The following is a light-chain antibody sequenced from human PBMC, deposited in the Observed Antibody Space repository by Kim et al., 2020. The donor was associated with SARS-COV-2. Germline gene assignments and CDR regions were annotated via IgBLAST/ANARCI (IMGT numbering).Light chain of an antibody. CDR1: SRDVGNYDL. Sequence: GQSITISCTGTSRDVGNYDLVSWFQHHTGRAPPLIIHGDKERPSGISERFSGSKSGNTASLTISGLQADDEADYYCCSYAGDSTWIFGGGTQLTVL. CDR3: CSYAGDSTWI. CDR2: GDK. J-gene: IGLJ3*02. V-gene: IGLV2-23*01.